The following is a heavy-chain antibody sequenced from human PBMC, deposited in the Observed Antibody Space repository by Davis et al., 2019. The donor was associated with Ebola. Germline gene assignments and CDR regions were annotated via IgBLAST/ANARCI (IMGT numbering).Heavy chain of an antibody. CDR1: GFTFSTYS. J-gene: IGHJ4*02. D-gene: IGHD3-3*01. V-gene: IGHV3-48*02. CDR3: ARDLVGAIFGVVTHFDY. CDR2: IIASGGTT. Sequence: GESLKISCAASGFTFSTYSMNWVRQAPGKGLEWVSTIIASGGTTYYADSVKGRFTISRDNAKNSLYLQMNSLRDEDTAVYYCARDLVGAIFGVVTHFDYWGQGTLVTVSS.